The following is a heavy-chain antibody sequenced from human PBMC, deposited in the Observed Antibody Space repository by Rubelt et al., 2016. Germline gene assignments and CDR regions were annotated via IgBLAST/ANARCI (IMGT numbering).Heavy chain of an antibody. D-gene: IGHD3-22*01. J-gene: IGHJ4*02. CDR2: MNAGSGET. CDR3: ARVRYYDSNGYTNFDY. CDR1: GYTFTSYA. V-gene: IGHV1-3*01. Sequence: QVQLVQSGAEVKKPGASVKVSCKASGYTFTSYAMNWVRQAPGQRLEWMGWMNAGSGETKYSQKFQGRVTITRDTSASPAYMELSSLRSEDTAVYFCARVRYYDSNGYTNFDYWGQGTLVTVSS.